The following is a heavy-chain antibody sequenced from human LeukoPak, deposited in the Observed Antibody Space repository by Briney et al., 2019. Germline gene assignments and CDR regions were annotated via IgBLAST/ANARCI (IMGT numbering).Heavy chain of an antibody. D-gene: IGHD3-10*01. V-gene: IGHV3-23*01. CDR2: ISGSGGST. CDR3: EVLLWFGEPKDYYYHYMDV. Sequence: PGGSLRLSCAASGFTFSSYAMSWVRQAPGKGLEWVSAISGSGGSTCYADSVKGRFTISRDNSKNTLYLQMNSLRAEDTAVYYCEVLLWFGEPKDYYYHYMDVWGKGTTVTVSS. CDR1: GFTFSSYA. J-gene: IGHJ6*03.